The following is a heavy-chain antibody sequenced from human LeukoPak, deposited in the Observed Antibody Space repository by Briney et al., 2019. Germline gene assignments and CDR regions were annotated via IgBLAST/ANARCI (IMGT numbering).Heavy chain of an antibody. Sequence: PGGSLRLSCAASGFTFSSYAMSWVRQAPGKGLEWVSAISGSGGSTYYADSVKGRFTISRDNSKNTLYLQMNSLRAEDTAVYYCARDGYYYDSSGYYLRDAFDIWGQGTMVTVSS. CDR3: ARDGYYYDSSGYYLRDAFDI. CDR2: ISGSGGST. D-gene: IGHD3-22*01. CDR1: GFTFSSYA. J-gene: IGHJ3*02. V-gene: IGHV3-23*01.